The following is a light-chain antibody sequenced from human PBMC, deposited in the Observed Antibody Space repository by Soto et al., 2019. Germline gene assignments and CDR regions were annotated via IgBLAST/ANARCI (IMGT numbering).Light chain of an antibody. J-gene: IGLJ1*01. CDR3: QSYDSSLSAYV. Sequence: QSALTQPPSVPGAPGQRVTISCTASSSNIGAGYDVHWYQQLPGTAPKLLISGNSNRPSGVPDRFSGSKSGTSASLAITGLQAEDEADYFCQSYDSSLSAYVFGTGTKVTVL. CDR2: GNS. CDR1: SSNIGAGYD. V-gene: IGLV1-40*01.